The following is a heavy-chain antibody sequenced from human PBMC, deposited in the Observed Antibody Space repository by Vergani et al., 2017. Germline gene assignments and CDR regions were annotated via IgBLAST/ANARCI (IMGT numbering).Heavy chain of an antibody. CDR2: ISGSGGST. CDR1: GFTFSSYA. V-gene: IGHV3-23*01. CDR3: AKGEPTYYYDSSGSSNWFDP. J-gene: IGHJ5*02. D-gene: IGHD3-22*01. Sequence: EVQLLESGGGLVQPGGSLRLSCAASGFTFSSYAMSWVRQAPEKGLEWVSTISGSGGSTYYADSVKGRFTISRDNFKNTLYLQMNSLRAEDTAVYYCAKGEPTYYYDSSGSSNWFDPWDQGTLVTVSS.